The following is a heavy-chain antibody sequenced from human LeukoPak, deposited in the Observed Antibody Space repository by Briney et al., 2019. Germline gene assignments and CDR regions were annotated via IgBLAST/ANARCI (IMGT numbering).Heavy chain of an antibody. Sequence: SETPSLTCTVSGGSTSSDYWSWIRQSPGKGLEWVGYVYNSGDTGKNPSLKSRVTILLDTSKNQCSLKLTSVSAADTAVYYCARLKLGAYFDLWGRGTLVTVSS. J-gene: IGHJ2*01. CDR2: VYNSGDT. CDR3: ARLKLGAYFDL. CDR1: GGSTSSDY. D-gene: IGHD3-16*01. V-gene: IGHV4-59*08.